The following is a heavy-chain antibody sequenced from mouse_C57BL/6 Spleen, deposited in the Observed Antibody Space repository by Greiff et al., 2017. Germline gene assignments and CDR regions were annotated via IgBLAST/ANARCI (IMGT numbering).Heavy chain of an antibody. D-gene: IGHD4-1*01. CDR2: IYPGSGNT. CDR3: ARYHWDGLNFDY. J-gene: IGHJ2*01. CDR1: GYSFTSYY. Sequence: VQVVESGPELVKPGASVKISCKASGYSFTSYYIHWVKQRPGQGLEWIGWIYPGSGNTKYNEKFKGKATLTADTSSSTAYMQLSSLTSEDSAVYYCARYHWDGLNFDYWGQGTTLTVSS. V-gene: IGHV1-66*01.